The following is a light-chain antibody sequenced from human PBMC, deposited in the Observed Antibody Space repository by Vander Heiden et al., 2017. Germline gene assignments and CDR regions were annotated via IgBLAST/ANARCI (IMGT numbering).Light chain of an antibody. V-gene: IGKV2-30*01. Sequence: EVGMTQSPRALPVTLGQPASSSGRSSQSLVYSDGNTYLNCFQQRPVQSPRRLIYTVSNRDSGVPDRFPRTPPGTDFTLKISRVEAVDVRVYYCMQGTHWPPYAFGQRTRLELK. CDR1: QSLVYSDGNTY. J-gene: IGKJ5*01. CDR3: MQGTHWPPYA. CDR2: TVS.